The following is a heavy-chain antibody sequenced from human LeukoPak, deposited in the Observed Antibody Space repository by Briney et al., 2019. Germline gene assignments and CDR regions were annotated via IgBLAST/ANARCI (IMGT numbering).Heavy chain of an antibody. CDR2: INGDGSST. D-gene: IGHD4-17*01. Sequence: GGSLRLSCAASGFTFSRYWMHWVRQPPGKGPVCVTRINGDGSSTTYADSVKVRFTISRDNARNTLFLQMNSLRAEDTAVYYCARDQLGDGDYLFDSWGQGILVTVS. V-gene: IGHV3-74*01. CDR3: ARDQLGDGDYLFDS. J-gene: IGHJ4*02. CDR1: GFTFSRYW.